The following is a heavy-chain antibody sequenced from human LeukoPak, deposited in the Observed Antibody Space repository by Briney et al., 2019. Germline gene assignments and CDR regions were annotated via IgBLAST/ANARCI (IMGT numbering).Heavy chain of an antibody. CDR1: GFTFNTYS. CDR3: ARDLGRSGYYTIDAFDI. V-gene: IGHV3-21*01. Sequence: GGSLRLSCAASGFTFNTYSMNWVRQAPGKGLEWVSSISSSSGYIYYADSVKGRFTISRDNAKNSLYLQMNSLRAEDTAVYYCARDLGRSGYYTIDAFDIWGQGTMVTVSS. D-gene: IGHD3-22*01. CDR2: ISSSSGYI. J-gene: IGHJ3*02.